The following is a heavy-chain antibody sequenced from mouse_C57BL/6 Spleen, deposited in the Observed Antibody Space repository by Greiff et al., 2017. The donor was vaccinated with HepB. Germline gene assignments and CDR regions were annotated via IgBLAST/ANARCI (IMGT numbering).Heavy chain of an antibody. V-gene: IGHV10-3*01. Sequence: EVQVVESGGGLVQPKGSLKLSCAASGFTFNTYAMHWVRQAPGKGLEWVARIRSKSSNYATYYADSVKDRFTISRDDSQSMLYLQMNNLKTEDTAMYYCVRASTGPYYFDYWGQGTTLTVSS. CDR3: VRASTGPYYFDY. CDR2: IRSKSSNYAT. J-gene: IGHJ2*01. D-gene: IGHD4-1*02. CDR1: GFTFNTYA.